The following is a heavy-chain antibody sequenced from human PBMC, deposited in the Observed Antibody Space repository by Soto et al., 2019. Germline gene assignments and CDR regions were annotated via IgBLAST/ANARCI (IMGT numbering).Heavy chain of an antibody. V-gene: IGHV3-74*01. J-gene: IGHJ4*02. CDR2: INSDGSST. CDR1: GFTFSKAW. Sequence: PGGSLRLSCAASGFTFSKAWMSWVRQAPGEGLVWVSRINSDGSSTSYADSVKGRFTISRDNAENTVHLQMNSLRAEDTAVYYCVRATGMILMTWGQGTLVTVSS. CDR3: VRATGMILMT. D-gene: IGHD2-8*01.